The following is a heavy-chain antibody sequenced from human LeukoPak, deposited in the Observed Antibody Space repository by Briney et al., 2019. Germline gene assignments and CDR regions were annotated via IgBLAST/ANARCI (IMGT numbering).Heavy chain of an antibody. D-gene: IGHD4-17*01. J-gene: IGHJ3*02. CDR1: GGSISSGDYC. Sequence: SETLSLTCTVSGGSISSGDYCWSWIRQPPGKGRELIGYIYDSGSTYNNPSLKSRVTISVATSKNQFSLRLGSGAASDTAVCRCMRVGDEYADFNYDFDSWGEATTVT. CDR3: MRVGDEYADFNYDFDS. V-gene: IGHV4-30-4*02. CDR2: IYDSGST.